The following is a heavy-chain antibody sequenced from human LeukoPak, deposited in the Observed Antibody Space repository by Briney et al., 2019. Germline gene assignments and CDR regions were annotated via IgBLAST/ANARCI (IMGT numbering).Heavy chain of an antibody. Sequence: GGSLRLSCAASGFTFSSYWISWVRQAPGKGLEWVANIKQDGSEKYYVDSVKGRFTISRDHAKNSLYLQMNGLRAEDTAVYYCARVASSTTYGRSCYFDYWGQGTLVTVSS. CDR2: IKQDGSEK. CDR3: ARVASSTTYGRSCYFDY. CDR1: GFTFSSYW. D-gene: IGHD6-6*01. J-gene: IGHJ4*02. V-gene: IGHV3-7*01.